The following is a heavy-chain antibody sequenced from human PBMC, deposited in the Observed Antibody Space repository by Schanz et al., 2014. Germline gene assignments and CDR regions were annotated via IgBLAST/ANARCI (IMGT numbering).Heavy chain of an antibody. Sequence: EVHLVESGGGLVQPGGSLRLSCAASGFTFNSYAMSWVRQAPGKGLEWVSGINWNGGSTGYADSVKGRFTISRDNAKNSLYLQMNSLRAEDTAVYYCARPSDSSWYMDVWGKGTTVTVSS. V-gene: IGHV3-20*04. J-gene: IGHJ6*03. CDR3: ARPSDSSWYMDV. CDR1: GFTFNSYA. CDR2: INWNGGST. D-gene: IGHD2-21*02.